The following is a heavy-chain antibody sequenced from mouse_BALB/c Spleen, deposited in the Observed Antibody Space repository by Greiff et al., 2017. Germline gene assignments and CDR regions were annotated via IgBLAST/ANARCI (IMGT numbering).Heavy chain of an antibody. D-gene: IGHD2-4*01. J-gene: IGHJ4*01. V-gene: IGHV1-14*01. CDR3: ARRGISTMITLYAMDY. CDR1: GYTFTSYV. CDR2: INPYNDGT. Sequence: EVQLQQSGPELVKPGASVKMSCKASGYTFTSYVMHWVKQKPGQGLEWIGSINPYNDGTKYNEKFKGKATLTSDKSSSTAYMELSSLTSEDSAVYYYARRGISTMITLYAMDYWGQGTSLTVSS.